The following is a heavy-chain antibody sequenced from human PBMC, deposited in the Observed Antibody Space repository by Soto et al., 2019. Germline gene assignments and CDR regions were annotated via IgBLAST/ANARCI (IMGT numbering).Heavy chain of an antibody. V-gene: IGHV4-59*08. CDR3: ERHGSTSVPFDS. J-gene: IGHJ4*02. D-gene: IGHD2-2*01. CDR2: IYFTGSS. CDR1: GGSIRNYY. Sequence: SETLSLTCTVSGGSIRNYYWSWIRQPPGKGLEWIGYIYFTGSSNYNPSLKSRVTMSVDTSKNQLSLKLTSVTAADTALYFCERHGSTSVPFDSWGQGTLVPVSS.